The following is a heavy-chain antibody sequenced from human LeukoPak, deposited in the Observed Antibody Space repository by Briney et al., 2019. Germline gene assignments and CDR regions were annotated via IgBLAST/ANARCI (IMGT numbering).Heavy chain of an antibody. V-gene: IGHV3-23*01. D-gene: IGHD3-16*01. CDR3: AKTLWGLTLLSSDY. CDR1: GFTLTSYT. Sequence: GGSLRLSCAASGFTLTSYTMTWVRQAPGKGLEWVSGISDSGGSTHYADSVKGRFTISRDNSKNTLYLHMNSLRLEDTAVYWCAKTLWGLTLLSSDYWGQGTLVTVSS. J-gene: IGHJ4*02. CDR2: ISDSGGST.